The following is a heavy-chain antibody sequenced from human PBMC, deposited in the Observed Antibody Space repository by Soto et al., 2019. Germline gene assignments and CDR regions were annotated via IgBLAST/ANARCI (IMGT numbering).Heavy chain of an antibody. CDR3: ARDLVAARPWFDP. J-gene: IGHJ5*02. CDR1: GYIFTELS. D-gene: IGHD6-6*01. CDR2: FDPEDGEA. Sequence: ASVKVSCKVSGYIFTELSMHWVRQAPGKGLEWMGGFDPEDGEAIYAQKFQGRVTMTADASTDTAYMELSSLRSEDTAVYYCARDLVAARPWFDPWGQGTLVTVSS. V-gene: IGHV1-24*01.